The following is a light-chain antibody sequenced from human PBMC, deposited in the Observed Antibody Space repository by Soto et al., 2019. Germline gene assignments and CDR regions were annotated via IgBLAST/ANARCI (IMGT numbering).Light chain of an antibody. CDR2: SNN. V-gene: IGLV1-44*01. Sequence: QSVLTQPPSASGTPGQRVTVSCSGSSSNIGTNTVNWYQQFPGTAPKLLIYSNNQRPSGVPDRFSGSKSGTSASLAISGLQPEDEADYYCAAWDDSLNALFGTGTKLTVL. CDR3: AAWDDSLNAL. J-gene: IGLJ1*01. CDR1: SSNIGTNT.